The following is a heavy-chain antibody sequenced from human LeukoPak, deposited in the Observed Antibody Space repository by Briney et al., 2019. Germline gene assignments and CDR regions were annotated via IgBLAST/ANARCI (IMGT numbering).Heavy chain of an antibody. J-gene: IGHJ4*02. CDR2: MNPNSDNT. V-gene: IGHV1-8*01. CDR3: ARRFSGSGSPITY. D-gene: IGHD3-10*01. Sequence: ASVKVSCKASGYTFTSYDINWVRQATGQGLEWMGWMNPNSDNTGYAQKFQGRVTMTRNTPITTAYMERSRLRSEDTAPYYCARRFSGSGSPITYWGQGTLVTVSS. CDR1: GYTFTSYD.